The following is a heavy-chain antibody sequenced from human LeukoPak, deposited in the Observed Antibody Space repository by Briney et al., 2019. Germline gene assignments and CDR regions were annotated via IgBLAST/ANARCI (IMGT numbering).Heavy chain of an antibody. CDR1: GYTLTELS. D-gene: IGHD3-3*01. V-gene: IGHV1-24*01. J-gene: IGHJ4*02. CDR2: FDPEDGET. Sequence: ASVKVSCKVSGYTLTELSMHWVRQAPGKGLEWMGGFDPEDGETIYAQKFQGRVTMTRDTSISTAYMELSRLRSDDTAVYYCARGLFWSALDYWGQGTLVTVSS. CDR3: ARGLFWSALDY.